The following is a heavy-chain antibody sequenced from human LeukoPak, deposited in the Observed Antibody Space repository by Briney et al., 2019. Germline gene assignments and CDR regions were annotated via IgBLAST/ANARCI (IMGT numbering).Heavy chain of an antibody. J-gene: IGHJ4*02. CDR1: GFTFSDYY. D-gene: IGHD3-22*01. V-gene: IGHV3-11*06. CDR3: ARFELDSGGYASNFDS. CDR2: ISGSSSHI. Sequence: GGSLRLSCVVSGFTFSDYYMNWIRQAPGKGQEWLSYISGSSSHILYADSVKGRFTISRDNAKNSLYLQMNTLRAEDTAVYYCARFELDSGGYASNFDSWGQGTLVTVSS.